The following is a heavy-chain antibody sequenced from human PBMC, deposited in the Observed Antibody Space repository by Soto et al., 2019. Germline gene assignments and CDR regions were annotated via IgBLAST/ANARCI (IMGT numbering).Heavy chain of an antibody. D-gene: IGHD2-2*01. CDR2: IYYSGST. Sequence: QVQLQESGPGLVKPSQTLSLTCTVSGGSISSGGYYWSWIRQHPGKGLEWIGYIYYSGSTYHNPSLKSRVPTSVDPSKNHFSLQLSSVTAADTAVYYCAIHAVVSATYSFDSCGQGTLVTVSS. CDR1: GGSISSGGYY. V-gene: IGHV4-31*03. CDR3: AIHAVVSATYSFDS. J-gene: IGHJ4*02.